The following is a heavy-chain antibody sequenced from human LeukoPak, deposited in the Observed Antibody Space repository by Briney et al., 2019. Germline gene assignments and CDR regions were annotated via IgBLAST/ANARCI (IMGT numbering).Heavy chain of an antibody. D-gene: IGHD6-25*01. V-gene: IGHV3-23*01. CDR2: VGSDGINT. J-gene: IGHJ4*02. CDR3: AKGLAAGSQYFDY. Sequence: GRSLRLSCAASGFIFSTYGMSWVRQAPGKGLEWVSAVGSDGINTAYADSVKGRFTISRDNSKNTLYLQLSSLRAEDTAMYYCAKGLAAGSQYFDYWGQGTLVTVSS. CDR1: GFIFSTYG.